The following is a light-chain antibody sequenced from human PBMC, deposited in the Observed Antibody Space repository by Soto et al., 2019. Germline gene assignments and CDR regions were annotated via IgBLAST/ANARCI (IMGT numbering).Light chain of an antibody. CDR3: HQYDESPWT. J-gene: IGKJ1*01. CDR2: GAS. CDR1: QSVSSSY. V-gene: IGKV3-20*01. Sequence: EIVLTQSPGTLSLSPGERATLSCRASQSVSSSYFAWYQQKPGQAPRLLIYGASSRATGIPDRFSGSGSGTDFTLTISRLEPEDLAVYYCHQYDESPWTFGQGNKVEIK.